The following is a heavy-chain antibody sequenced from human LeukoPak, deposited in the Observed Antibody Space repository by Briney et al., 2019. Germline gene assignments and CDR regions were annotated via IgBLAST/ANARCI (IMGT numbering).Heavy chain of an antibody. Sequence: GGSLRLSCAASGFTFSSYSMNWVRQAPGKWLEWVSSISSSSSYIYYADSVKGRFTISRDNAKNSLYLQMNSLRAEDTAVYYCAGDYYDSSGHDYWGQGTLVTVSS. CDR1: GFTFSSYS. CDR2: ISSSSSYI. CDR3: AGDYYDSSGHDY. D-gene: IGHD3-22*01. V-gene: IGHV3-21*01. J-gene: IGHJ4*02.